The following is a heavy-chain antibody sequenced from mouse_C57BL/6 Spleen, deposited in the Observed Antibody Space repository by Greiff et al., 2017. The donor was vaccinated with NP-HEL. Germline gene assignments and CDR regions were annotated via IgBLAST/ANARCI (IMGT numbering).Heavy chain of an antibody. CDR2: ISYDGSN. D-gene: IGHD2-3*01. Sequence: EVKLQESGPGLVKPSQSLSLTCSVTGYSITSGYYWNWIRQFPGNKLEWMGYISYDGSNNYNPSLKNRISITRDTSKNQFFLKLNSVTTEDTATYYCAREGRWLLQFAYWGQGTLVTVSA. CDR3: AREGRWLLQFAY. J-gene: IGHJ3*01. V-gene: IGHV3-6*01. CDR1: GYSITSGYY.